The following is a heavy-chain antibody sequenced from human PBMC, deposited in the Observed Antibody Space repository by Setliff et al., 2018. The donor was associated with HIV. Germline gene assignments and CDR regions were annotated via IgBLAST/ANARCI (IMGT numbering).Heavy chain of an antibody. Sequence: ASVKVSCKASGYPFSGYYMHWVRQAPGLGLEWMGRINPNSGGTNYAQKFQGRVTMTRDTSISTAYMELSRLRSDDTAVYYCARVWLYYYGSGPEAPFDYWGQGTLVTVSS. D-gene: IGHD3-10*01. CDR3: ARVWLYYYGSGPEAPFDY. CDR1: GYPFSGYY. J-gene: IGHJ4*02. V-gene: IGHV1-2*06. CDR2: INPNSGGT.